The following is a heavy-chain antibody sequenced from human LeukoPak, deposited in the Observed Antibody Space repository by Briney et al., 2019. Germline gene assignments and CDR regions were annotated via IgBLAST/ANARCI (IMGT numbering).Heavy chain of an antibody. D-gene: IGHD3-22*01. Sequence: GGSLRLSCAASGFTFSDYYMSWIRQAPGEGLEWVSYISSSGSTIYYADSVKGRFTISRDNAKNSLYLQMNSLRAEDTAVYYCARIIRDSSGYLDHYYFDYWGQGTLVTVSS. J-gene: IGHJ4*02. CDR2: ISSSGSTI. CDR1: GFTFSDYY. CDR3: ARIIRDSSGYLDHYYFDY. V-gene: IGHV3-11*01.